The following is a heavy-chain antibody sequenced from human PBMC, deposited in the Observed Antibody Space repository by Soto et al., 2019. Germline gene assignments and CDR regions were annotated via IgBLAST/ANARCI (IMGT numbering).Heavy chain of an antibody. V-gene: IGHV4-38-2*02. Sequence: SETLSLTCAVSGYSISSGYYWGWIRQPPGKGLEWIGSIYHSGSTYYNPSLKSRVTISVDTSKNQFSLKLSSVTAADTAVYYCARDQETGDASILAGWLVDYGMDVWGQGTTVTVSS. J-gene: IGHJ6*02. CDR1: GYSISSGYY. CDR3: ARDQETGDASILAGWLVDYGMDV. D-gene: IGHD7-27*01. CDR2: IYHSGST.